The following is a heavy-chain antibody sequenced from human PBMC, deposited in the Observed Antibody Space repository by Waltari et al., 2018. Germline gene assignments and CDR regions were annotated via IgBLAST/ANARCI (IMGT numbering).Heavy chain of an antibody. CDR2: ISWNSGSI. Sequence: EVQLVESGGGLVQPGRSLRLSCAASGFTFDDYAMHWVRPAPGKGLEWVSGISWNSGSIGYADSVKGRFTISRDNAKNSLYLQMNSLRAEDTALYYCAKDIRDPAVARRSTYENAFDIWGQGTMVTVSS. D-gene: IGHD6-19*01. CDR1: GFTFDDYA. V-gene: IGHV3-9*01. J-gene: IGHJ3*02. CDR3: AKDIRDPAVARRSTYENAFDI.